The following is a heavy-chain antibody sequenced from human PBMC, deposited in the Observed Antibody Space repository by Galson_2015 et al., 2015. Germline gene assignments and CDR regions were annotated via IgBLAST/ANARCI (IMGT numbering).Heavy chain of an antibody. D-gene: IGHD2-2*01. Sequence: SVKVSCKASGGTFSSYAISWVRQAPGQGLEWMGGIIPIFGIANYAQKFQGRVTITADKSTSTAYMELSSLRSEDTAVYYCARGGACTSCYQDPWGQGTLVTVSS. V-gene: IGHV1-69*10. CDR1: GGTFSSYA. CDR3: ARGGACTSCYQDP. CDR2: IIPIFGIA. J-gene: IGHJ5*02.